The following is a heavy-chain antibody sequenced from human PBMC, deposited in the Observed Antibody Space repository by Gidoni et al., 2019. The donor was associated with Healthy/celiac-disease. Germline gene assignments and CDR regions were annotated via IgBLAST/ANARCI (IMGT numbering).Heavy chain of an antibody. CDR3: ARESPRKQQLVEGFDY. Sequence: QVQLQESGPGLVKPSQTLSLTCPVSGGSISSGSHYWSWIRPPAGTGLEWIGRIYTSGSTNYNPSLKSRVTISVDTSKNQFSLKLSSVTAADTAVYYCARESPRKQQLVEGFDYWGQGTLVTVSS. J-gene: IGHJ4*02. CDR1: GGSISSGSHY. V-gene: IGHV4-61*02. CDR2: IYTSGST. D-gene: IGHD6-13*01.